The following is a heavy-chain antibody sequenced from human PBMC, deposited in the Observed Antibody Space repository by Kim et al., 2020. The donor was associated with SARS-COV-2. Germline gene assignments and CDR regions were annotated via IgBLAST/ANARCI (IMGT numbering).Heavy chain of an antibody. D-gene: IGHD4-17*01. J-gene: IGHJ4*02. CDR3: ARVRDPYGDRDY. Sequence: YYADCLKGRFTISRNNAKNSLFLQMNSLRDEDTAVYYCARVRDPYGDRDYWGQGTLVTVSS. V-gene: IGHV3-48*02.